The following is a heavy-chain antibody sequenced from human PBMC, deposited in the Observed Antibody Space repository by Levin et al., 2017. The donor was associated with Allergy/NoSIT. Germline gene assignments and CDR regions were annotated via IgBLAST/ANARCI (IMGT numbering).Heavy chain of an antibody. V-gene: IGHV1-2*02. Sequence: GESLKISCKASGYTFTGYYMHWVRQAPGQGLEWMGWINPNSGGTNYAQKFQGRVTMTRDTSISTAYMELSRLRSDDTAVYYCARGTRAGPLGPVDYWGQGTLVTVSS. CDR2: INPNSGGT. D-gene: IGHD2-8*02. J-gene: IGHJ4*02. CDR1: GYTFTGYY. CDR3: ARGTRAGPLGPVDY.